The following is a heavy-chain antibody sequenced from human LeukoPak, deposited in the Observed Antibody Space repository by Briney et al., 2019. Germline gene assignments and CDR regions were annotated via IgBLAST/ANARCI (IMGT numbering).Heavy chain of an antibody. V-gene: IGHV1-2*02. Sequence: ASVKVSCKASGGTFSSYAISWVRQAPGQGLEWMGWINPNSGVTNYAQKFQGRVTMTRDTSITTAYMELSRLGSDDTAVYYCARGGVYGNWFDPWGQGTLVTVSS. J-gene: IGHJ5*02. D-gene: IGHD2-8*01. CDR2: INPNSGVT. CDR1: GGTFSSYA. CDR3: ARGGVYGNWFDP.